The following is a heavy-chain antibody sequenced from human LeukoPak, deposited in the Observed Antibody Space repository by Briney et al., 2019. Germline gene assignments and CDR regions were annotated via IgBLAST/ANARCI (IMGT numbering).Heavy chain of an antibody. Sequence: SETLSLTCTVSGASISNYYWTWMRQAPGKGLEWIGYVYYTGSTNYNPSLKSRVTISLDTSKNQFFLKLSAVTAADTAVYYCARISRHFYNSGGNSIPWPDGMDVWGQGTTVTVSS. D-gene: IGHD3-10*01. J-gene: IGHJ6*02. CDR3: ARISRHFYNSGGNSIPWPDGMDV. V-gene: IGHV4-59*01. CDR2: VYYTGST. CDR1: GASISNYY.